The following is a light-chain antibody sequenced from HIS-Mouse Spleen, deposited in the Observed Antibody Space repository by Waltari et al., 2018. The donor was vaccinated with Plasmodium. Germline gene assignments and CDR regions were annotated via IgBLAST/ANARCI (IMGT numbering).Light chain of an antibody. CDR2: GAS. J-gene: IGKJ3*01. V-gene: IGKV3-15*01. Sequence: EIVMTQSPATLSVSPGERATLSCRASQSVSSNLAWYQQKPVPAPRLLIYGASTRATGIPARFSGSGSGTEFTLTISSLQSEDFAVYYCQQYNNWSFTFGPGTKVDIK. CDR1: QSVSSN. CDR3: QQYNNWSFT.